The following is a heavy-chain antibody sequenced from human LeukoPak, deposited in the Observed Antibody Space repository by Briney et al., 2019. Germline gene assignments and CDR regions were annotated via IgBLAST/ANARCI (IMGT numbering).Heavy chain of an antibody. CDR3: AGGTTGTTGNY. Sequence: GWINAGNGNTKYSQKFQGRVTITRDTSASTAYMELSSLRSEDTAVYYCAGGTTGTTGNYWGQGTLVTVSS. J-gene: IGHJ4*02. V-gene: IGHV1-3*01. D-gene: IGHD1-1*01. CDR2: INAGNGNT.